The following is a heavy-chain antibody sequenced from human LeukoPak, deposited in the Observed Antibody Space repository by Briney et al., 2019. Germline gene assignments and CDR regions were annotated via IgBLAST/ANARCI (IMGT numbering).Heavy chain of an antibody. CDR3: ARVATTFGGYYFDH. V-gene: IGHV4-39*07. CDR2: IFHSGST. D-gene: IGHD3-3*01. Sequence: SETPSLTCTVSGGSISDRSFYWGWIRQPPGQGLEWLGHIFHSGSTSYNSSFRSRVTILVATSKKQFFLELNSVTAADTAVYYCARVATTFGGYYFDHWGLGILVTVSS. J-gene: IGHJ4*02. CDR1: GGSISDRSFY.